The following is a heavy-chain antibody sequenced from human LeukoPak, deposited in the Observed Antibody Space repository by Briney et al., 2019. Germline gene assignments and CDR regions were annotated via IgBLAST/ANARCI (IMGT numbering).Heavy chain of an antibody. D-gene: IGHD3-22*01. Sequence: GASVKVSCKASGYTFTSYGISWVRQAPGQGLEWMGWISAYNGNTNYAQKLQGRVTMTTDTSTSTAYMELRSLRSDDTAVYYCARNSLYYDSSGYSGNYYYYMDVWGKGTTVTISS. V-gene: IGHV1-18*01. J-gene: IGHJ6*03. CDR1: GYTFTSYG. CDR2: ISAYNGNT. CDR3: ARNSLYYDSSGYSGNYYYYMDV.